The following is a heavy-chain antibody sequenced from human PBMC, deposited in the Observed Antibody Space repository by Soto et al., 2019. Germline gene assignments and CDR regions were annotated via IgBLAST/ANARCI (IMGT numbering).Heavy chain of an antibody. CDR3: ARSDDKDSMTGCYN. Sequence: SGFTFSSYSMNWVRQAPGKGLEWVSYISSSSSTIYYADSVKGRFTISRDNAKNTLYLEMNSLRAEDTAAYYCARSDDKDSMTGCYNWGQGVLVTVSS. D-gene: IGHD3-9*01. CDR2: ISSSSSTI. J-gene: IGHJ4*02. V-gene: IGHV3-48*01. CDR1: GFTFSSYS.